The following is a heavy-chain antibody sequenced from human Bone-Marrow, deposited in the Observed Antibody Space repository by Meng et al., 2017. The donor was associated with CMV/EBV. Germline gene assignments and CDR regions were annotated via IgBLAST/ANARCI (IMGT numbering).Heavy chain of an antibody. D-gene: IGHD1-14*01. CDR2: INHSGST. Sequence: ESLKISCAASGFTFSNAWMSWVRQPPGKGLEWIGEINHSGSTNYNPSLKSRVTISVDTSKNQFSLKLSSVTAADTAVYYCARGLGTPAGRSFDYWGQGTLVTVSS. J-gene: IGHJ4*02. CDR3: ARGLGTPAGRSFDY. V-gene: IGHV4-34*01. CDR1: GFTFSNAW.